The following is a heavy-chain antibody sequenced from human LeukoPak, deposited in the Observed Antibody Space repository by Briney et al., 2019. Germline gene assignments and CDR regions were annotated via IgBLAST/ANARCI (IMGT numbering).Heavy chain of an antibody. J-gene: IGHJ6*02. CDR2: MPQDGSNE. CDR1: GISVSSYA. Sequence: GGSLRLSCAVSGISVSSYAVHWVRQAPGKGLEWVAVMPQDGSNEHYADSVKGRFTISRDMSKNTVFLLMNSLRGEDTAVYYCARAGCSGSYYMYYGMDVWGQGTTVVVSS. V-gene: IGHV3-30*04. CDR3: ARAGCSGSYYMYYGMDV. D-gene: IGHD3-10*01.